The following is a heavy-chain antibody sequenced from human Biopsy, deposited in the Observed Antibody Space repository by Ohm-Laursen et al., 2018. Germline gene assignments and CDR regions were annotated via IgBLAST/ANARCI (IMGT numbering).Heavy chain of an antibody. CDR2: ITSGGSTT. Sequence: GSLRLSCSASGFTFSDYYMSWIRQAPGKGLEWVSYITSGGSTTDYADSVKGRFTIFRDNAKSSLFLQMNSLRAEDTAVYYCARDVEGFYSYAMDVWGQGTTVTVSS. CDR1: GFTFSDYY. V-gene: IGHV3-11*01. J-gene: IGHJ6*02. CDR3: ARDVEGFYSYAMDV. D-gene: IGHD5-24*01.